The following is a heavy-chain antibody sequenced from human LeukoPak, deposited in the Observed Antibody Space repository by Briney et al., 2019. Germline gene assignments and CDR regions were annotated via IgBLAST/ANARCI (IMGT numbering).Heavy chain of an antibody. CDR3: ARDPEVTAHDAFDI. J-gene: IGHJ3*02. D-gene: IGHD2-21*02. Sequence: SETLSLTCTVSGGSISSYHWSWIRQPPGKGLEWIGYIYYNGRTNYKPSLKSRVTISVDTSKNQFSLRLSSVTAADTAVYYCARDPEVTAHDAFDIWGQGTMVTVSS. CDR1: GGSISSYH. CDR2: IYYNGRT. V-gene: IGHV4-59*12.